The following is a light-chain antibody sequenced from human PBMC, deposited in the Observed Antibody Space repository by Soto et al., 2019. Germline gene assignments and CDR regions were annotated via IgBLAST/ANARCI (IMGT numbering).Light chain of an antibody. J-gene: IGLJ2*01. Sequence: QSVLTQPPSVSGAPGPRVTISCTGSSSNIGAGYDVHWYQQLPGTAPKLLIYGNSNRPSGVPDRFSGSKSGTSASLAITGFQAEDEADYYCQSYDSSLSGVVFGGGTQLTVL. CDR3: QSYDSSLSGVV. CDR2: GNS. V-gene: IGLV1-40*01. CDR1: SSNIGAGYD.